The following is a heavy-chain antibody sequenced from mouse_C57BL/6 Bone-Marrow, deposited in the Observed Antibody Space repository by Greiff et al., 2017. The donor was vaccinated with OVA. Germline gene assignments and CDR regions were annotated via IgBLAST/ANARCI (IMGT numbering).Heavy chain of an antibody. CDR1: GFTFSDYY. Sequence: EVQLVESEGGLVQPGSSMKLSCTASGFTFSDYYMALVRQVPEKGLEWVANINYDGSSTYYLDSLKSRFIISRDNAKNILYLQMSSLKSEDTATYYCARGGWDWYFDVWGTGTTVTVSS. D-gene: IGHD3-3*01. CDR3: ARGGWDWYFDV. J-gene: IGHJ1*03. CDR2: INYDGSST. V-gene: IGHV5-16*01.